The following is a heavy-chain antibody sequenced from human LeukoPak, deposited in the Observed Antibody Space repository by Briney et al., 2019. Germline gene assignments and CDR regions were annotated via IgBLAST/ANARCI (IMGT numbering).Heavy chain of an antibody. CDR3: TTRACHAGGCSSSFYYYYGLHF. Sequence: ASVKVSCKASGNSISNYAVSWMRQAPGQGFEWMGGIIPIFGTADYAQKFQGRVTITEDQSTSTTYMALSSLKSEDTATYYCTTRACHAGGCSSSFYYYYGLHFWGQGTTVSVSS. CDR1: GNSISNYA. D-gene: IGHD3-16*01. V-gene: IGHV1-69*13. CDR2: IIPIFGTA. J-gene: IGHJ6*02.